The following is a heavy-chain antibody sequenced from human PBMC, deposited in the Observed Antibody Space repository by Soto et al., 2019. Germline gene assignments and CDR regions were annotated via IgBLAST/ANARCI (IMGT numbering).Heavy chain of an antibody. Sequence: PSETLSLTCAVYGGSFSGYYWSWIRQPPGKGLEWIGEINHSGSTNYNPSLKSRVTISVDTSKNQFSLKLSSVTAADTAVYYCARGLGSYDILTWGYWGQGTQVTV. CDR1: GGSFSGYY. D-gene: IGHD3-9*01. V-gene: IGHV4-34*01. J-gene: IGHJ4*02. CDR3: ARGLGSYDILTWGY. CDR2: INHSGST.